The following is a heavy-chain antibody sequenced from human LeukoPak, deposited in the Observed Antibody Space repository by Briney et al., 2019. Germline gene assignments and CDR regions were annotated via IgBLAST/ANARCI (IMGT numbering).Heavy chain of an antibody. V-gene: IGHV3-33*01. CDR2: IWYDGSNK. D-gene: IGHD4-23*01. J-gene: IGHJ4*02. Sequence: PGGSLRLSCAASGFTFSSYGMHWVRQAPGKGLEWVAVIWYDGSNKYYADSVKGRFTISRDNSKNTLYLQMNSLRAEDTAVYYCARDHDYGGNSPFDYWGQGTLVTVSS. CDR1: GFTFSSYG. CDR3: ARDHDYGGNSPFDY.